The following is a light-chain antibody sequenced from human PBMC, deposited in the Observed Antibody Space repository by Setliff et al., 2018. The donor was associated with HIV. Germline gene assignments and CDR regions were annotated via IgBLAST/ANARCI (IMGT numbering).Light chain of an antibody. V-gene: IGKV3-20*01. J-gene: IGKJ4*01. Sequence: EIVLTQSPGTLSLSPGERVTLSCRASQTLSGSYLAWYQQKPGQAPSLLIYGVSNRATGIPDRFSGSGSGTDFTLTISRLEPEDFAVYYCQQYGSSPLTFGGGTKV. CDR1: QTLSGSY. CDR3: QQYGSSPLT. CDR2: GVS.